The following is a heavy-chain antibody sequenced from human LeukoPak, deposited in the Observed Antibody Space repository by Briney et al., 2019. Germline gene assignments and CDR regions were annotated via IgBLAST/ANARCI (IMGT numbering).Heavy chain of an antibody. CDR2: IDSSGTTR. CDR1: GFPFSIYE. Sequence: GGSLRLSCAVSGFPFSIYEMNWVRQAPGKGREGGSNIDSSGTTRYYAHSVKGRFSISRDNAKNSLYLQMNSLRVEDTGVYYCALLAVASDFDYWGQGALVTVSS. J-gene: IGHJ4*02. D-gene: IGHD6-19*01. CDR3: ALLAVASDFDY. V-gene: IGHV3-48*03.